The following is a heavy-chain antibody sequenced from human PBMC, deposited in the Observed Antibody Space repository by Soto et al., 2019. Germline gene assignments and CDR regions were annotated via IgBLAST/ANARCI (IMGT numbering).Heavy chain of an antibody. CDR1: GFTFSSYG. J-gene: IGHJ6*02. CDR2: ISYDGSNK. CDR3: AKVRKYVDTAMAPWGMDV. V-gene: IGHV3-30*18. D-gene: IGHD5-18*01. Sequence: GGSLRLSCAASGFTFSSYGMHWVRQAPGKGLGWVAVISYDGSNKYYADSVKGRFTISRDNSKNTLYLQMNSLRAEDTAVYYCAKVRKYVDTAMAPWGMDVWGQGTTVTVSS.